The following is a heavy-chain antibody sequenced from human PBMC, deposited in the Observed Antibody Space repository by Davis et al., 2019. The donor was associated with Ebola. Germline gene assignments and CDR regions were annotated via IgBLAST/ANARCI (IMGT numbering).Heavy chain of an antibody. CDR2: IRQDGSDR. V-gene: IGHV3-7*01. Sequence: PGGSLRLSCAVSGFAFSSYWMTWVRLAPGKGLEWVANIRQDGSDRQYVGSVEGRFTISRDNAKNSLYLQMNSLRVEDTGVYYCTRFSRGDLENYWGQGTLVTVSS. CDR1: GFAFSSYW. CDR3: TRFSRGDLENY. J-gene: IGHJ4*02. D-gene: IGHD1-1*01.